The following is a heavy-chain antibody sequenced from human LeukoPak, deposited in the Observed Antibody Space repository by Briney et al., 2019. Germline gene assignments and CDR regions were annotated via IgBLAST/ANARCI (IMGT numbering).Heavy chain of an antibody. V-gene: IGHV4-59*01. D-gene: IGHD6-19*01. CDR3: ARDVGIAVAGTEDYYYYGMDV. Sequence: SETLSLTCAVSGGSISSYYWSWIRQPPGKGLEWIGYIYYSGSTNYNPSLNSRVTISVDTSKNQFSLKLSSVTAADTAVYYCARDVGIAVAGTEDYYYYGMDVWGQGTTVTVSS. CDR1: GGSISSYY. CDR2: IYYSGST. J-gene: IGHJ6*02.